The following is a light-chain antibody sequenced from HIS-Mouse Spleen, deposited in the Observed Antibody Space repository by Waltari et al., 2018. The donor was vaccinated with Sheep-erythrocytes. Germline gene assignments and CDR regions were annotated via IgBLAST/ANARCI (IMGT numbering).Light chain of an antibody. CDR1: KLGDKY. CDR2: QDH. CDR3: QAWDSSLYV. V-gene: IGLV3-1*01. J-gene: IGLJ1*01. Sequence: SYELTQPPSVSVSPGQTASITCSGDKLGDKYACWYQQKPGQSPVLVIYQDHKRPSGIPERFSGSNSGNTATLTISGTQAMDEADYYCQAWDSSLYVFGTGTKVTVL.